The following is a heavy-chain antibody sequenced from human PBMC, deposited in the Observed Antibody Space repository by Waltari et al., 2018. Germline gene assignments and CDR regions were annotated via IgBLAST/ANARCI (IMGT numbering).Heavy chain of an antibody. D-gene: IGHD6-19*01. V-gene: IGHV3-23*01. Sequence: EVQLLESGGGLVQPGGSLRLSCAASGFTFSSYAMSWVRQAPGKGLEWVSAISGSGGSTYYADSVKGRFTISSDNSKNTLYLQMNSLRAEDTAVYYCATIAVAYKYFDYWGQGTLVTVSS. CDR3: ATIAVAYKYFDY. CDR2: ISGSGGST. CDR1: GFTFSSYA. J-gene: IGHJ4*02.